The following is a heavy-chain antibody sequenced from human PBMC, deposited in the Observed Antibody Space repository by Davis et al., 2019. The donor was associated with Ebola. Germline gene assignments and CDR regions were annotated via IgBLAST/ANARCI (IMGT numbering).Heavy chain of an antibody. D-gene: IGHD5-12*01. J-gene: IGHJ4*02. CDR2: IWYDGSNK. Sequence: PGGSLRLSCAASGFTFSSYGMHWVRQAPGKGLEWVAVIWYDGSNKYYADSVKGRFTISRDNSKNTLYLQMNSLRAEDTAVYYCAKDRAYSGYPDGGYWGQGTLVTVSS. V-gene: IGHV3-33*06. CDR3: AKDRAYSGYPDGGY. CDR1: GFTFSSYG.